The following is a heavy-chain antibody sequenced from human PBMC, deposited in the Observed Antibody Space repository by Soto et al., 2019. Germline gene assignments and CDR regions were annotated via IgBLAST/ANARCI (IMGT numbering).Heavy chain of an antibody. Sequence: QVQLQESGPGLVKPSGTLSLTCAVSGVYISSHDWWNWVRQPPGKRLEWIGESHQSGNTNYNSSPESRVTISVDKYKSQFSLKLTSVTVADTDVYYCATRDSSRFYWGQGTLVTVSS. CDR1: GVYISSHDW. CDR2: SHQSGNT. V-gene: IGHV4-4*02. D-gene: IGHD6-13*01. CDR3: ATRDSSRFY. J-gene: IGHJ4*02.